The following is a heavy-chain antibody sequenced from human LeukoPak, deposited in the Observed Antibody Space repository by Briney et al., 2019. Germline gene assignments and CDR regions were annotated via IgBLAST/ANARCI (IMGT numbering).Heavy chain of an antibody. J-gene: IGHJ4*02. V-gene: IGHV3-66*01. CDR1: GFSVSSSY. CDR2: IYSGGDT. CDR3: ARDVSIAARPAFDC. Sequence: GGSLRLSCAASGFSVSSSYMSWVRQAPGKGLEWVSVIYSGGDTYYANSVRGRFTISRDNSKNTTYLQMNSLRAEDTAIYYCARDVSIAARPAFDCWGQGTLVTVSS. D-gene: IGHD6-6*01.